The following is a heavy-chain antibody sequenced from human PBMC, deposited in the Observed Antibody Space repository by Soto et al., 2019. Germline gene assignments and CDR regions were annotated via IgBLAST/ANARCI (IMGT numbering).Heavy chain of an antibody. CDR1: GFTFSSYA. D-gene: IGHD3-10*01. J-gene: IGHJ4*02. Sequence: EVQLLESGGGLVQPGGSLRLSCAASGFTFSSYAMSWVRQAPGKGLEWVSDISGSGGSTYYADSVKGRFTISRDNSKNTLYLEMNSLGAEDTAVYYCAKDGLTMVRGVTYFDYWGQGTLVTVSS. V-gene: IGHV3-23*01. CDR3: AKDGLTMVRGVTYFDY. CDR2: ISGSGGST.